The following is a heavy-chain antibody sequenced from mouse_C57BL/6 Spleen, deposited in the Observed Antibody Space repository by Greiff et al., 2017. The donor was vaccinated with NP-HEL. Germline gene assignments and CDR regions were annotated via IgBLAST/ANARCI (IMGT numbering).Heavy chain of an antibody. Sequence: VQLQQSGPELVKPGASVKISCKASGYTFTDYYMNWVKQSHGKSLEWIGDINPNNGGTSYNQKFKGKATLTVDKSSSTAYMELRSLTSEDSAVYYCASSYYSNDAWFAYWGQGTLVTVSA. D-gene: IGHD2-5*01. V-gene: IGHV1-26*01. CDR2: INPNNGGT. J-gene: IGHJ3*01. CDR3: ASSYYSNDAWFAY. CDR1: GYTFTDYY.